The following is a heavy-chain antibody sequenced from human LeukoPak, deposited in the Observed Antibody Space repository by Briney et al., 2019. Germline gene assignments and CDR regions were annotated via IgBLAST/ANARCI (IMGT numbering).Heavy chain of an antibody. CDR1: GFTFSSCA. V-gene: IGHV3-23*01. Sequence: PGGSLRLSCAASGFTFSSCAMSWVRQAPGKGLEWVSAISGSGGSTYYAGSVKGRFTTSRDNSKNTLFLQMNSLRAEDTAVYYCAKGTYSSSPRDYWGQGTLVTVSS. D-gene: IGHD6-6*01. CDR2: ISGSGGST. CDR3: AKGTYSSSPRDY. J-gene: IGHJ4*02.